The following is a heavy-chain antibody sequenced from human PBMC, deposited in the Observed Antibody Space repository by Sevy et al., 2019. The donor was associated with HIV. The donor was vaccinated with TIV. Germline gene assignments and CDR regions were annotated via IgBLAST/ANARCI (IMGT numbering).Heavy chain of an antibody. Sequence: GGSLRLSCAASGFTFSSYWMSWVRQAPGKGLEWVANIKQDGSEKYYVGSVKGRFTNSRDNAKNSLYLQMNSLRAEDTAVYYCARDATDLLAVAGDLDYGGKGTLLPVSS. V-gene: IGHV3-7*01. CDR2: IKQDGSEK. CDR1: GFTFSSYW. J-gene: IGHJ4*02. CDR3: ARDATDLLAVAGDLDY. D-gene: IGHD6-19*01.